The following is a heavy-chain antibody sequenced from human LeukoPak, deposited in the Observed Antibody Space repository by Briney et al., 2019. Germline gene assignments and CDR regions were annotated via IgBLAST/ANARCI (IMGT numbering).Heavy chain of an antibody. CDR1: GYTFSSYA. Sequence: GGSLRLSCAASGYTFSSYAMSWVRQAPGKGLEWVSAISGSGGSTYYADSVKGRFTISRDNSKNTLYLQMNSLRAEDTAVYYCAKRGYRSSTSCSQGTFDYWGQGTLVTVSS. D-gene: IGHD2-2*01. J-gene: IGHJ4*02. V-gene: IGHV3-23*01. CDR2: ISGSGGST. CDR3: AKRGYRSSTSCSQGTFDY.